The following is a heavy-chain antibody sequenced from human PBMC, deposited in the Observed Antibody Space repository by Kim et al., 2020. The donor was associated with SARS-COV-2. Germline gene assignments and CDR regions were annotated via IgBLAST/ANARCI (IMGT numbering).Heavy chain of an antibody. J-gene: IGHJ4*02. CDR1: GFTFDDYG. CDR3: ARLAVEYSSSSGLDY. Sequence: GGSLRLSCAASGFTFDDYGMSWVRQAPGKGLEWVSGINWNGGSTGYADSVKGRFTISRDNAKNSLYLQMNSLRAEDTALYYCARLAVEYSSSSGLDYWGQGTLVTVSS. V-gene: IGHV3-20*04. CDR2: INWNGGST. D-gene: IGHD6-6*01.